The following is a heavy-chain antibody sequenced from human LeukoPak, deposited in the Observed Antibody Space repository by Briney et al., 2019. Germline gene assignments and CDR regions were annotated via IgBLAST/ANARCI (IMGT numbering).Heavy chain of an antibody. D-gene: IGHD1-14*01. CDR2: IYSGGST. CDR3: AKDSRTLRGPRYFDY. V-gene: IGHV3-66*01. Sequence: GGSLRLSCAASGFTVSSNYMSWVRQAPGKGLEWVSVIYSGGSTYYADSVKGRFTISRDNSKNTLYLQMNSLRAEDTAVYYCAKDSRTLRGPRYFDYWGQGTLVTVSS. CDR1: GFTVSSNY. J-gene: IGHJ4*02.